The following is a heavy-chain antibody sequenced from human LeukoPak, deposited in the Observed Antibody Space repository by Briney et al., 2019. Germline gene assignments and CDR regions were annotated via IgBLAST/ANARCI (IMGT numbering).Heavy chain of an antibody. CDR1: GGSFSGYY. J-gene: IGHJ5*02. D-gene: IGHD6-19*01. CDR3: ARQAPYSSGWAPNWFDP. CDR2: INHSGST. V-gene: IGHV4-34*01. Sequence: SETLSLTCAVYGGSFSGYYWSWIRQPPGKGLEWIGEINHSGSTNYNPSLKSRVTISVDTSKNQFSLKLSSVTAADTAVYYCARQAPYSSGWAPNWFDPWGQGTLVTVSS.